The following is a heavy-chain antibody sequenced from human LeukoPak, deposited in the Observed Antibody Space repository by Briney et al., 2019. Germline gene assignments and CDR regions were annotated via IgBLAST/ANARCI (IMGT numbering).Heavy chain of an antibody. CDR1: GYTFTSYG. J-gene: IGHJ6*02. D-gene: IGHD3-3*01. Sequence: ASVKVSCKASGYTFTSYGISWVRQAPGQGLEWMGWISAYNGNTNYAQKLQGRVTMTTDTSTSTAYMELRSLRSGDTAVYYCARDQEGITIFGVVISLPGMDVWGQGTTVTVSS. V-gene: IGHV1-18*01. CDR2: ISAYNGNT. CDR3: ARDQEGITIFGVVISLPGMDV.